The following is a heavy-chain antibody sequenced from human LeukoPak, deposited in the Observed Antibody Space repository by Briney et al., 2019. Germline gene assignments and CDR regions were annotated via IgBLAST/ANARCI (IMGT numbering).Heavy chain of an antibody. D-gene: IGHD2-15*01. CDR2: IDPSDSYT. CDR3: ARRYCSGGSCYSSFDY. J-gene: IGHJ4*02. Sequence: GESLKISCKGSGSSFTSYWISWVRQMPGKGLEWMGRIDPSDSYTYYSPSFQGHVTISADKSISTAYLQWSSLKASDTAMYYCARRYCSGGSCYSSFDYWGQGTLVTVSS. V-gene: IGHV5-10-1*01. CDR1: GSSFTSYW.